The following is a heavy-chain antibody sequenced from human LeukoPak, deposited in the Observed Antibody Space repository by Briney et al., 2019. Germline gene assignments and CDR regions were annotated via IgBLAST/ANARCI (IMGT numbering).Heavy chain of an antibody. Sequence: TGGSLRLSCAASGFTFSNYWMTWVRQAPGKWLEWVANIREDGIEKDYVDSVKGRFTISRDNAQNSLFLQLNSLRPEDTAVYYCARRNINSSCDQWGLGTLVIVSS. J-gene: IGHJ4*02. CDR1: GFTFSNYW. CDR2: IREDGIEK. CDR3: ARRNINSSCDQ. D-gene: IGHD6-6*01. V-gene: IGHV3-7*01.